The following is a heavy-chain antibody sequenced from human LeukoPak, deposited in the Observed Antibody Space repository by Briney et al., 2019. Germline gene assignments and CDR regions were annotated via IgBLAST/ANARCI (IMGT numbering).Heavy chain of an antibody. CDR1: GYSISSGYY. CDR2: IYHSGST. CDR3: ARSAYNYDFWSGHDNWFDP. Sequence: PSETLSLTCTVSGYSISSGYYWGWIRQPPGKGLEWIGSIYHSGSTYYNPSLKSRVTISVDTSKNQFSLKLSSVPAADTAVYYCARSAYNYDFWSGHDNWFDPWGQGTLVTVSS. V-gene: IGHV4-38-2*02. D-gene: IGHD3-3*01. J-gene: IGHJ5*02.